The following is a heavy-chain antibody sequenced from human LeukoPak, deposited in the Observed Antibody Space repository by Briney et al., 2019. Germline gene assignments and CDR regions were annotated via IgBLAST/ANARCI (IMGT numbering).Heavy chain of an antibody. Sequence: GGSLRLSCAASGFTLTSYAMSWVRQAPGKGLEWVSSISGGGRGGIPSYADSVKGRSTISRDNSRNTLYLQLNSLRVEDTALYYCARFRNDFWTGYPSDAFDIWGQGTMVTVSS. V-gene: IGHV3-23*01. CDR3: ARFRNDFWTGYPSDAFDI. CDR2: ISGGGRGGIP. CDR1: GFTLTSYA. D-gene: IGHD3/OR15-3a*01. J-gene: IGHJ3*02.